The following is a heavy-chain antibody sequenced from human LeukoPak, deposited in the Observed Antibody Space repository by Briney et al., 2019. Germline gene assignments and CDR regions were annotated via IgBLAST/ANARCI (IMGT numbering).Heavy chain of an antibody. D-gene: IGHD2-8*01. CDR1: GLTFSDHA. CDR3: AAQPCINGICYLDY. V-gene: IGHV3-30*04. J-gene: IGHJ4*02. Sequence: QSGGSLRLSCTASGLTFSDHAMHWVRQAPGKGLEWVTVISYHARDQFYADSVKGRFTVSRDNSRNILYLQMNSLRVEDSAVYYCAAQPCINGICYLDYWGQGALVTVSS. CDR2: ISYHARDQ.